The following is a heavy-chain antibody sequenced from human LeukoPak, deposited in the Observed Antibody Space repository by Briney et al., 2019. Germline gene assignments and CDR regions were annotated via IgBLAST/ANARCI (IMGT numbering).Heavy chain of an antibody. Sequence: SGGSLRLSCAASGFTFSDYYMSWIRQAPGKGLEWISYISSGGTIIYYADSVRGQFTISRDNAKKSLYLQMNSLRAEDTAVYYCARVQKGIAAAGTGGGWFEPWGQGTLVTVSA. CDR3: ARVQKGIAAAGTGGGWFEP. CDR2: ISSGGTII. CDR1: GFTFSDYY. J-gene: IGHJ5*02. V-gene: IGHV3-11*01. D-gene: IGHD6-13*01.